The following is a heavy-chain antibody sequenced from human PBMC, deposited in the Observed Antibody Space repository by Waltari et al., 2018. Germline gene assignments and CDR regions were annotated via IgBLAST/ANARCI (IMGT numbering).Heavy chain of an antibody. CDR2: FIPIFVTA. V-gene: IGHV1-69*05. Sequence: QVQLVQSGAEVKKPGSSVKVSCKASGGTFSSYAISWVRQAPGQGLEWMVGFIPIFVTANYAQKFQGRVTITTDESTSSAYMELSSLRSEDTAVYYCARGKTGTTVDYFDYWGQGTLVTVSS. CDR1: GGTFSSYA. J-gene: IGHJ4*02. CDR3: ARGKTGTTVDYFDY. D-gene: IGHD1-7*01.